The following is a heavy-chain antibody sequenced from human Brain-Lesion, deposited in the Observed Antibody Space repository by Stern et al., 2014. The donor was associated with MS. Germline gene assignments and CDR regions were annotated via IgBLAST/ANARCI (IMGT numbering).Heavy chain of an antibody. V-gene: IGHV4-61*02. CDR2: IFNSGST. D-gene: IGHD2-2*01. J-gene: IGHJ6*02. CDR1: GGSISSGGYY. Sequence: QVQLQESGPELVKPSQTLSLSCTVSGGSISSGGYYWSWIRQPAGKGLEWIGRIFNSGSTSYNPSLKSRVPISIDTSKNQFSLRLNSMTAADTAVYYCARGRVVPGFQYYATDVWGQGTTVIVSS. CDR3: ARGRVVPGFQYYATDV.